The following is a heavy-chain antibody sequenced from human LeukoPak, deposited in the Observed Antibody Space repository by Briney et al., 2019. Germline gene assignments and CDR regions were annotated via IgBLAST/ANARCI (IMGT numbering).Heavy chain of an antibody. V-gene: IGHV1-2*02. D-gene: IGHD4-17*01. CDR3: ARAFSAVPTSLYYLDV. CDR1: GGTFSSYA. CDR2: INPNSGGT. Sequence: ASVKVSCKASGGTFSSYAISWVRQAPGQGLEWMGWINPNSGGTNYAQKFQGRVTMTRDTSISTAYMELSRLRSDDTAVYYCARAFSAVPTSLYYLDVWGKGTTVTVSS. J-gene: IGHJ6*03.